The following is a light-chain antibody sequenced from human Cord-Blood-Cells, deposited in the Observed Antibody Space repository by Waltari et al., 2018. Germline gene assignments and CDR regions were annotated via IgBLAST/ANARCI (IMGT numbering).Light chain of an antibody. CDR3: SSYAGSNNLV. CDR2: EVS. Sequence: HSAVPQPTYASASPAKSLATHSTGTSTDGAGCHHVSWYQQHPGKAPKLMIYEVSQRPSGVPDRFSGSKSGNTASLTVSGLQAEDEADYYCSSYAGSNNLVFGTGTKVTVL. CDR1: STDGAGCHH. J-gene: IGLJ1*01. V-gene: IGLV2-8*01.